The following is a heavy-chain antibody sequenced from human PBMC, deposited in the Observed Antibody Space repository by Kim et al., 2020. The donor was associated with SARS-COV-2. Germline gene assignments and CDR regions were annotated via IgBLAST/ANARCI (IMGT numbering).Heavy chain of an antibody. J-gene: IGHJ5*02. D-gene: IGHD3-9*01. V-gene: IGHV4-59*01. CDR3: ARGESYYDILTGYYTGGWFDP. CDR1: GGSISSYY. CDR2: IYYSGST. Sequence: SETLSLTCTVSGGSISSYYWSWIRQPPGKGLEWIGYIYYSGSTNYNPSLKSRVTISVDTSKNQFSLKLSSVTAADTAVYYCARGESYYDILTGYYTGGWFDPWGQGTLVTVSS.